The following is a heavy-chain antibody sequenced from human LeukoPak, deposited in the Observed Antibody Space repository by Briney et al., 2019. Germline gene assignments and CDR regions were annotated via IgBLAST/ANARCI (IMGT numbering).Heavy chain of an antibody. Sequence: SETLSLTCTVSGGSISSGGYYWRWIRQHPGKGLEWIGYIYYSGSTYYNPSLESRVTISVDTSKNQFSLKLSSVTAADTAVYYCARLGRMELWQTPGLDYWGQGTLVTVSS. D-gene: IGHD5-18*01. V-gene: IGHV4-31*03. J-gene: IGHJ4*02. CDR1: GGSISSGGYY. CDR2: IYYSGST. CDR3: ARLGRMELWQTPGLDY.